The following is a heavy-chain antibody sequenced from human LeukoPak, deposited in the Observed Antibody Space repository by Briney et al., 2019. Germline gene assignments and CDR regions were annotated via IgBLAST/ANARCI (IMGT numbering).Heavy chain of an antibody. J-gene: IGHJ4*02. CDR3: ARGDPSKLGY. V-gene: IGHV4-34*01. Sequence: KPSETLSLTCAVYGGSFSGYYWSWIRQPPGKGLEWIGEINHSGSTNYNPSLKSRVTISVDTSKNQFSLKLSSVTAADTAVYYCARGDPSKLGYWGQGTLVTVSS. CDR1: GGSFSGYY. D-gene: IGHD6-6*01. CDR2: INHSGST.